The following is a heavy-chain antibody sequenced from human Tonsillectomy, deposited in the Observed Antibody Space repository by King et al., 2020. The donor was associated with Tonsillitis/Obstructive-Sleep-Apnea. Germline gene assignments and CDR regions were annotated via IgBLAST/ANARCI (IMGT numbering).Heavy chain of an antibody. CDR3: ARARSESYFAFDI. Sequence: QLVQSGGGLVQPVGSLRLSCAASGFTFSRYEMNWVRQAPGKGLECMSYISRTGSNIYYADSVKGRFTISRDNAKNSLYLQMNTLRAEDTAVYYCARARSESYFAFDIWGQGTMVTVSS. D-gene: IGHD1-26*01. J-gene: IGHJ3*02. CDR2: ISRTGSNI. CDR1: GFTFSRYE. V-gene: IGHV3-48*03.